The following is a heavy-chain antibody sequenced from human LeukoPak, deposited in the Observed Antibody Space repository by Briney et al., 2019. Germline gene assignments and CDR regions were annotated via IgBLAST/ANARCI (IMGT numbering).Heavy chain of an antibody. V-gene: IGHV4-39*01. D-gene: IGHD3-22*01. CDR3: ARLYYDSSGYYQICYFDY. CDR2: IYYSGST. J-gene: IGHJ4*02. CDR1: GGSISSSSYY. Sequence: SETLSLTCTVSGGSISSSSYYWGWIRQPPGKGLEWIGSIYYSGSTYYNPSLKSRVTISVDTSKNQFSLNLSSVTAADTAVYCCARLYYDSSGYYQICYFDYWGQGTLVTVSS.